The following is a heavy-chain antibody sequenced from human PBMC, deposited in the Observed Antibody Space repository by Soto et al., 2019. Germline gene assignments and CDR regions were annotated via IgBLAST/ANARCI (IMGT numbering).Heavy chain of an antibody. CDR1: GGTFSSYA. CDR2: IIPIFGTA. CDR3: ARLFYSNYGGVGFGRFDP. Sequence: QVQLVQSGAEVKKPGSSVKVSCKASGGTFSSYAISWVRQAPGQGLEWMGGIIPIFGTANYAQKFQGRVTITADESTSTAYVELSSLRSEDTAVYYCARLFYSNYGGVGFGRFDPWGQGTLVTVSS. V-gene: IGHV1-69*01. J-gene: IGHJ5*02. D-gene: IGHD4-4*01.